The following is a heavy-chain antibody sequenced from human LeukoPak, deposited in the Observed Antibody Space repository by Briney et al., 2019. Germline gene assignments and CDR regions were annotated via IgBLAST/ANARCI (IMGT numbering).Heavy chain of an antibody. CDR3: ARLYSSSWDYYMDV. D-gene: IGHD6-13*01. Sequence: PGGSLRLSCAASGFTFDDYGMSWVRQAPGKGLEWVSGINWNGGSTGYADSVKGRFTISRDNAKNSLYLQMNSLRAEDTALYYCARLYSSSWDYYMDVWGKGTTVTVSS. CDR1: GFTFDDYG. J-gene: IGHJ6*03. V-gene: IGHV3-20*04. CDR2: INWNGGST.